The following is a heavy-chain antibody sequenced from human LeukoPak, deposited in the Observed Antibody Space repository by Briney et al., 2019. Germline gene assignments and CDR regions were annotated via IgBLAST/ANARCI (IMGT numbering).Heavy chain of an antibody. CDR3: ARHKGDIVVVPAAMNAFDI. V-gene: IGHV4-38-2*01. Sequence: SETLSLTCAVSGYSISNGYYWVWIRQPPGRGLEWIGSLYHSDSAYYNTSLRSRVSMSVDTSKNQFSLKLSSVTAADTAVYYCARHKGDIVVVPAAMNAFDIWGQGTMVTVSS. CDR1: GYSISNGYY. CDR2: LYHSDSA. J-gene: IGHJ3*02. D-gene: IGHD2-2*01.